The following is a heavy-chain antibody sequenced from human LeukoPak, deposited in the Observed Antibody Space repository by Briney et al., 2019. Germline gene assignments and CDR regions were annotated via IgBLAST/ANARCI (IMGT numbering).Heavy chain of an antibody. CDR1: GYTFTDYY. CDR2: ITHNSGGT. D-gene: IGHD3-10*01. V-gene: IGHV1-2*02. Sequence: ASVKVSCEASGYTFTDYYIHWLRQAPGQGLEWRGCITHNSGGTNYAQKFQGRVTMTRDTSISTAYMELSRLRSDDTAVYYCARDQWFGNPRAGDYWGQGTLVTVSS. J-gene: IGHJ4*02. CDR3: ARDQWFGNPRAGDY.